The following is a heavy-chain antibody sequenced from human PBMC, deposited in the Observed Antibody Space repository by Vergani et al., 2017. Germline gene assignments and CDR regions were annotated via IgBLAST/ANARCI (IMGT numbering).Heavy chain of an antibody. J-gene: IGHJ4*02. CDR3: AKFPLNITTSDRGDF. D-gene: IGHD1-1*01. V-gene: IGHV3-30*18. Sequence: QVHLVESGGGVVQPGRSLRLSCVVSGFTSSYYGLHWVRQAPGKGLEWVAVISYDGTQKYYADSVKGRFTISRDNSKSTLFLQMHSLRVEDTALYYCAKFPLNITTSDRGDFWGQGSLVTVSS. CDR2: ISYDGTQK. CDR1: GFTSSYYG.